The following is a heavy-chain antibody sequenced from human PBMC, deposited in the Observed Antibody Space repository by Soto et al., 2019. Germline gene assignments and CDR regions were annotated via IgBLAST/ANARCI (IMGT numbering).Heavy chain of an antibody. CDR2: IIPIFGTA. J-gene: IGHJ6*02. D-gene: IGHD1-1*01. V-gene: IGHV1-69*06. CDR3: ARGNYQIYGMDV. CDR1: GGTFSSYA. Sequence: ASVKVSCKASGGTFSSYAISWVRQAPGQGLEWMGGIIPIFGTANYAQKFQGRVTITADKSTSTAYMELSSLRSEDTAVYYCARGNYQIYGMDVWGQGTTVTVSS.